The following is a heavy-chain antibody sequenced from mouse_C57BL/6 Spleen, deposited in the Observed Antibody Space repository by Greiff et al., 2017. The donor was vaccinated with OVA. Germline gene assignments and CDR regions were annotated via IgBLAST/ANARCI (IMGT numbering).Heavy chain of an antibody. CDR3: ARTEVAFDY. J-gene: IGHJ2*01. D-gene: IGHD1-1*02. CDR1: GYTFTDYY. Sequence: VQLKQSGPVLVKPGASVKMSCKASGYTFTDYYMNWVKQSHGKSLEWIGVINPYNGGTSYNQKFKGKATLTVDKSSSTAYMELNSLTSEDSAVYYCARTEVAFDYWGQGTTLTVSS. CDR2: INPYNGGT. V-gene: IGHV1-19*01.